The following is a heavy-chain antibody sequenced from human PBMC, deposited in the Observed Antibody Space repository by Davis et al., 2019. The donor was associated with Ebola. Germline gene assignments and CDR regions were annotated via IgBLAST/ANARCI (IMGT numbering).Heavy chain of an antibody. Sequence: AASVKVSCKASGYTFTNYYMQWVRQAPGQGLEWMGMMKPNDGRTIYAQKFQGRVTVTRDTSTTTVYMDLSSLRSEDTALYYCTTPGGQDSGYDVFDNWCQGTMVTVSS. CDR3: TTPGGQDSGYDVFDN. CDR1: GYTFTNYY. CDR2: MKPNDGRT. J-gene: IGHJ3*02. D-gene: IGHD5-12*01. V-gene: IGHV1-46*03.